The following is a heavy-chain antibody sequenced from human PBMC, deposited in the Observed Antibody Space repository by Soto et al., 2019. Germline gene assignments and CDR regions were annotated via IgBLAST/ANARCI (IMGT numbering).Heavy chain of an antibody. Sequence: EVQLLESVGGLVQPGGSLRLSCAASGFTVSSNYMSWVGQAPGKGLEWVSVIYSGGSTYYADSVKGRFTISRDNSKNTLYLQMNSLRAEDTAVYYCAGHIAVAGYWYFDLWGRGTLVTVSS. CDR3: AGHIAVAGYWYFDL. V-gene: IGHV3-66*04. CDR1: GFTVSSNY. CDR2: IYSGGST. D-gene: IGHD6-19*01. J-gene: IGHJ2*01.